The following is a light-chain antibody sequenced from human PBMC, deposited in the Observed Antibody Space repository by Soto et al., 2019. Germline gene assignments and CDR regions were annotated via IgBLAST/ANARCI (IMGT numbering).Light chain of an antibody. CDR3: QQYGTSPRT. J-gene: IGKJ1*01. CDR1: QSVISNY. Sequence: EIVLTQSPGTLSLSPGERATLSCRASQSVISNYLAWYQQEPGQAPRLLIYAASIRATGIPDRFSGSGSGTEFTLTISRLEPEDSAVYYCQQYGTSPRTFGQVTTVDI. V-gene: IGKV3-20*01. CDR2: AAS.